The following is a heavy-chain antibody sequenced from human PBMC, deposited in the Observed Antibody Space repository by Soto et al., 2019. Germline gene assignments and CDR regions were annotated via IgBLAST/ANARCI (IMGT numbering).Heavy chain of an antibody. V-gene: IGHV3-23*01. CDR2: ISGTGGST. J-gene: IGHJ4*02. CDR3: AKVSGDGIWFGELFVY. CDR1: GFTFSSYA. D-gene: IGHD3-10*01. Sequence: EVQLLESGGGLVQPGGSLRLSCAASGFTFSSYAMSWVRQAPGKGLEWGSAISGTGGSTYYADSVKGRFTISRDNSKNTMYLQMNSLRAEDTAVYYCAKVSGDGIWFGELFVYWGQGTVVTVSS.